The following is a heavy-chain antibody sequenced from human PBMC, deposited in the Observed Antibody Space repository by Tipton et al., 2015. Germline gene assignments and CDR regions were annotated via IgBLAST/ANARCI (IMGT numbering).Heavy chain of an antibody. CDR2: TYYRSKWYN. J-gene: IGHJ6*02. D-gene: IGHD6-25*01. V-gene: IGHV6-1*01. CDR3: TRDPAYYYGMDV. Sequence: GLVKPSQTLSLTCAISGDSVSSNTAAWSWIRQSPSRGLEWLGRTYYRSKWYNEYAVSVKSRITINPDTSKNQFSLQLDSVTPEDTAVYYCTRDPAYYYGMDVWGQGTTVTVSS. CDR1: GDSVSSNTAA.